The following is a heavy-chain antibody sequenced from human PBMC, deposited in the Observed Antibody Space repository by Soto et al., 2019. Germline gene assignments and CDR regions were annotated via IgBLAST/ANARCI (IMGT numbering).Heavy chain of an antibody. J-gene: IGHJ5*02. CDR1: GFTFSNFA. V-gene: IGHV3-30-3*01. CDR3: ERGTGSSGYSQRWFDP. Sequence: QVQLVESGGGVVQPGRSLRLSCAASGFTFSNFAMHWARQAPGKGLEWVAVTSYDENTKFYAESVKGRFTISRDNSKNTLYLQMNSLRVEDTAVYYCERGTGSSGYSQRWFDPWGQGILVTVSS. D-gene: IGHD3-22*01. CDR2: TSYDENTK.